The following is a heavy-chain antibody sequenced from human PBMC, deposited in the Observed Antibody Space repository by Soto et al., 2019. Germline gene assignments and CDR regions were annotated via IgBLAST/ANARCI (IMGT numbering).Heavy chain of an antibody. CDR3: ARDPYYYDSSGYYHPSYFDY. CDR1: GFTFSSYG. D-gene: IGHD3-22*01. V-gene: IGHV3-33*01. J-gene: IGHJ4*02. Sequence: GGSLRLSCAASGFTFSSYGMHWVRQAPGKGLERVAVIWYDGSNKYYADSVKGRFTISRDNSKNTLYLQMNSLRAEDTAVYYCARDPYYYDSSGYYHPSYFDYWGQGTLVTVS. CDR2: IWYDGSNK.